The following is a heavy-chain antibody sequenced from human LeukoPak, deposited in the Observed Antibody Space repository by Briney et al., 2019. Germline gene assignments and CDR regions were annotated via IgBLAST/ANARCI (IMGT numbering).Heavy chain of an antibody. D-gene: IGHD3-22*01. V-gene: IGHV4-59*12. CDR1: GGSISSYY. Sequence: SETLSLTCTVSGGSISSYYWSWIRQPPGKGLEWIGSIFYSGSTYYNPSLKSRVTILVDTSKNQFSLKLNSVTAADTAVYYCARDRGDSSGYYSSYWGQGTLVTVSS. CDR3: ARDRGDSSGYYSSY. CDR2: IFYSGST. J-gene: IGHJ4*02.